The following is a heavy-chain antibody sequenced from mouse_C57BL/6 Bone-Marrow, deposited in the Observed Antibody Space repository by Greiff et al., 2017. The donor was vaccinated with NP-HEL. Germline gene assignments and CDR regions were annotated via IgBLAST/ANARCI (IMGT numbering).Heavy chain of an antibody. CDR2: IDPETGGT. D-gene: IGHD1-1*01. Sequence: QVQLQQSGAELVRPGASVTLSCKASGYTFTDYEMHWVKQTPVHGLEWIGAIDPETGGTAYNQKFKGKAILTADKSSSTAYMELHSLTSEDSAVYYCTRWDTTVVAHWYFDGWGTGTTVTVAS. V-gene: IGHV1-15*01. CDR3: TRWDTTVVAHWYFDG. J-gene: IGHJ1*03. CDR1: GYTFTDYE.